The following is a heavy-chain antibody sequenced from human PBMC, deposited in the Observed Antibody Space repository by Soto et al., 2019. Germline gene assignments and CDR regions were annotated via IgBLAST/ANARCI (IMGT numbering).Heavy chain of an antibody. CDR3: AKDPSAAGASNWFDP. D-gene: IGHD6-13*01. CDR2: ISGSGGST. Sequence: GGSLRLSCAASGFTFSSYAMSWVRQAPGKGLEWVSAISGSGGSTYYADSVKGRFTISRDNSKNTLYLQMNSLRAEDTAVYYCAKDPSAAGASNWFDPWGQGTLVTVSS. J-gene: IGHJ5*02. CDR1: GFTFSSYA. V-gene: IGHV3-23*01.